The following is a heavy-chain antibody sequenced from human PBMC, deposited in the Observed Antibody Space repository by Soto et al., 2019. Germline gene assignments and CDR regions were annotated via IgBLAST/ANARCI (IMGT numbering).Heavy chain of an antibody. CDR3: ARGPRGYSYETLFDY. J-gene: IGHJ4*02. Sequence: PSETLSLTCTVSGGSISSSSYYWGWIRQPPGKGLEWIGSIYYSGSTYYNPSLKSRVTISVDTSKNQFSLKLSSVTAADTAVYYCARGPRGYSYETLFDYWGQGTLVTVSS. CDR2: IYYSGST. V-gene: IGHV4-39*01. D-gene: IGHD5-18*01. CDR1: GGSISSSSYY.